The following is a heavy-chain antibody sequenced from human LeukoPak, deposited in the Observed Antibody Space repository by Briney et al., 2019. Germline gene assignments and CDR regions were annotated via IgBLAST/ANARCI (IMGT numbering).Heavy chain of an antibody. D-gene: IGHD7-27*01. V-gene: IGHV1-2*06. CDR2: INPNSGGT. CDR1: GYTFTGYY. CDR3: ARDWATGDLLNY. J-gene: IGHJ4*02. Sequence: ASVNVSCKASGYTFTGYYMHWVRQAPGQGLEWMGRINPNSGGTNYAQKFQGRVTMTRDTSISTAYMELSRLRSDDTAVYYCARDWATGDLLNYWGQGTLVTVSS.